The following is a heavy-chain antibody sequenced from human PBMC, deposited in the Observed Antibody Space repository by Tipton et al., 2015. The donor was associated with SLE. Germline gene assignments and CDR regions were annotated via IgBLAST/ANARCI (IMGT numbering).Heavy chain of an antibody. D-gene: IGHD2-21*01. CDR2: INHRGGT. CDR3: ARPPGAIQGRAFDI. J-gene: IGHJ3*02. CDR1: GGSFSGYY. V-gene: IGHV4-34*01. Sequence: GLVKPSETLSLTCAVYGGSFSGYYWSWIRQSPGKGLEWIGEINHRGGTNYNPSLNSRVTISVDTSKSQFSLRLSSVTAADTAVYYCARPPGAIQGRAFDIWGQGTMVTVSS.